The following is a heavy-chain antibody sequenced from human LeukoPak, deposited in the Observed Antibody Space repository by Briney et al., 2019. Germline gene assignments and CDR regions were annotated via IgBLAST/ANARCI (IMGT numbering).Heavy chain of an antibody. V-gene: IGHV4-61*02. J-gene: IGHJ6*03. CDR1: GGSISSGSYY. CDR3: ARVRWNSTFVVPAALNMDV. D-gene: IGHD2-2*01. CDR2: IYTSGST. Sequence: PSETLSLTCTVSGGSISSGSYYWSWIRQPAGKGLEWIGRIYTSGSTNYNPSLKSRVTISVDTSKNQFSLKLSSVTAADTAVYYCARVRWNSTFVVPAALNMDVWGKGTTVTVSS.